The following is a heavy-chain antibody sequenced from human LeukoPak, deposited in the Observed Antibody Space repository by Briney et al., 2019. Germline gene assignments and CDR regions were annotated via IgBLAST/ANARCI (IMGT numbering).Heavy chain of an antibody. Sequence: GGSLRLSCAASGFTFSSYAMHWVRQAPGKGLEWVAVISYDGSNKYYADSVKGRFTISRDNSKNTLYLQMNSLRAEDTAVYYCARVGNYYGSGSYYKSFDYWGQGTLVTDSS. D-gene: IGHD3-10*01. J-gene: IGHJ4*02. CDR1: GFTFSSYA. CDR3: ARVGNYYGSGSYYKSFDY. V-gene: IGHV3-30-3*01. CDR2: ISYDGSNK.